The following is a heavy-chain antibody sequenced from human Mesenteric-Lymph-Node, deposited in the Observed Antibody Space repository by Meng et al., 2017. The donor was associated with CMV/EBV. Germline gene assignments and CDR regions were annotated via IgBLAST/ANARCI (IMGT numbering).Heavy chain of an antibody. D-gene: IGHD1-7*01. Sequence: SGPTLVKPTQTLTLTCTFSGFSLSTSGMRVSWIRQPPGKALEWLARIDWDDDKFYSTSLKTRLTISKDTSKNQVVLTMTNMDPVDTATYYCARSLYNWNYEGTKHNDDAFDIWGQGTMVTVSS. CDR1: GFSLSTSGMR. V-gene: IGHV2-70D*14. J-gene: IGHJ3*02. CDR2: IDWDDDK. CDR3: ARSLYNWNYEGTKHNDDAFDI.